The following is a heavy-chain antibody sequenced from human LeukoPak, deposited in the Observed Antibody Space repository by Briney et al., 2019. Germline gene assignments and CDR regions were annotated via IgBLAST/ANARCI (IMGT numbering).Heavy chain of an antibody. J-gene: IGHJ4*02. V-gene: IGHV3-23*01. CDR2: IGGGGVTT. CDR1: GFTFNTYA. D-gene: IGHD3-22*01. Sequence: GGSLRLSCAASGFTFNTYAMSWVRQAPGKGLEWVSAIGGGGVTTYYADSVKGRFTISRDNSKNTLYLQMDSLRAEDTAVYYCAKARGYFDTESYRYFDYWGQGALVTVSS. CDR3: AKARGYFDTESYRYFDY.